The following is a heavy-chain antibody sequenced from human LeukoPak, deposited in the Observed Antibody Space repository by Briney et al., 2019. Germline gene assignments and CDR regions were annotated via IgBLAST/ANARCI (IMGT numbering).Heavy chain of an antibody. CDR1: GFTFGNYA. CDR3: TFDYGGNTGYFQH. CDR2: IRSKAYGGTT. D-gene: IGHD4-23*01. Sequence: PGRSLRLSCTASGFTFGNYAMSWVRQAPGKGLEWVGFIRSKAYGGTTEYAASVKCRFTISRDDSKSIANLQMRSLKTQHTAAYYCTFDYGGNTGYFQHWGQGTLVTVSS. J-gene: IGHJ1*01. V-gene: IGHV3-49*04.